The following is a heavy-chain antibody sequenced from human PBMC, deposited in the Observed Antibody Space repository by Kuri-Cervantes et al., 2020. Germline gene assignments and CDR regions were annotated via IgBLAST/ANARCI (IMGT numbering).Heavy chain of an antibody. CDR1: GGSISSSSYY. CDR3: ARPDGYNYYAFDI. J-gene: IGHJ3*02. V-gene: IGHV4-39*01. D-gene: IGHD5-24*01. Sequence: SETLSLTCTVPGGSISSSSYYWGWIRQPPGKGLEWIGSIYYSGSTYYNPSLKSRATISVDTSKNQFSLKLSSVTAADTAVYYCARPDGYNYYAFDIWGQGTMVTVSS. CDR2: IYYSGST.